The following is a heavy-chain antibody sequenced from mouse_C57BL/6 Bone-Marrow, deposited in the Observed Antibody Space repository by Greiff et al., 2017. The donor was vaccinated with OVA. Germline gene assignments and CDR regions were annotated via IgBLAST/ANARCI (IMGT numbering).Heavy chain of an antibody. CDR3: ARNAGMITTCGYYFDY. Sequence: VKLVESGPGLVQPSQSLSITCTVSGFSLTSYGVHWVRQSPGKGLEWLGVIWSGGSTDYNAAFISRLSISKDNSKSLVFIKMNSLQADDTAIYYCARNAGMITTCGYYFDYWGQGTTLTVSS. CDR1: GFSLTSYG. V-gene: IGHV2-2*01. J-gene: IGHJ2*01. D-gene: IGHD2-4*01. CDR2: IWSGGST.